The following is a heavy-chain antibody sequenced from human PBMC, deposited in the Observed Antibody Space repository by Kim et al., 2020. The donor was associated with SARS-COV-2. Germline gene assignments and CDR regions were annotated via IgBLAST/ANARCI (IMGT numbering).Heavy chain of an antibody. D-gene: IGHD3-10*01. CDR3: ARSWDMVRALRGGGYYYGMDV. V-gene: IGHV1-69*13. J-gene: IGHJ6*02. CDR1: GGTFSSYA. CDR2: IIPIFGTA. Sequence: SVKVSCKASGGTFSSYAISWVRQAPGQGLEWMGGIIPIFGTANYAQKFQGRVTITADESTSTAYMELSSLRSEDTAVYYCARSWDMVRALRGGGYYYGMDVWGQGTTVTVSS.